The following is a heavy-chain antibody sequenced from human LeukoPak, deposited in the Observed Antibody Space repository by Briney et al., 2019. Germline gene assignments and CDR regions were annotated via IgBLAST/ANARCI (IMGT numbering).Heavy chain of an antibody. J-gene: IGHJ4*02. Sequence: GGSLRLPCAASGFTFTNYWMSWVRQAPGKGLEWVANIKQDGSEKYHVDSVKGRFTISRDNAKSSLYLQMNSLRAEDTAVYYCARGGGDFWSAYYSGYYFDCWGQGTLVTVSS. V-gene: IGHV3-7*01. CDR3: ARGGGDFWSAYYSGYYFDC. CDR1: GFTFTNYW. CDR2: IKQDGSEK. D-gene: IGHD3-3*01.